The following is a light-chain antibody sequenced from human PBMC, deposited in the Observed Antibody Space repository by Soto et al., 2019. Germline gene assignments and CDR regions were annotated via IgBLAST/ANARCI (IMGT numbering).Light chain of an antibody. J-gene: IGLJ3*02. Sequence: QLVLTQSSSASASLGSSVKLTCTLSRGHSSYIIAWHQQQPGKAPRYLMKLEGSGSYNKGSGVPDRFSGSSSGADRYLTISNLQFEDEADYYCETWDSNTHVFGGGTKLTVI. V-gene: IGLV4-60*02. CDR3: ETWDSNTHV. CDR1: RGHSSYI. CDR2: LEGSGSY.